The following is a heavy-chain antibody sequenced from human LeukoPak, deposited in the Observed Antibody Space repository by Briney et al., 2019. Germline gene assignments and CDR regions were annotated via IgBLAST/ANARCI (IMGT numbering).Heavy chain of an antibody. Sequence: PGGSLRLSCAASGFTFDDYDMSWVRQAPGKGLEWVSGINWKAGSTGYADSVKGRFIISRDNAKNSLYLQMNSLRAEYTALYFCARADDYNPHDYWGQGTLVTVSS. V-gene: IGHV3-20*04. CDR2: INWKAGST. D-gene: IGHD5-24*01. CDR1: GFTFDDYD. CDR3: ARADDYNPHDY. J-gene: IGHJ4*02.